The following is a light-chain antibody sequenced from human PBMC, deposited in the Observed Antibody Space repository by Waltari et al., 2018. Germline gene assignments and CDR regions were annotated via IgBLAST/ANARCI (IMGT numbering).Light chain of an antibody. CDR1: SSAVGGYDY. Sequence: QSALTQPASVSGSPGQSITISCTGTSSAVGGYDYVSWYQQCPGNAPRLMIYAVRNRPSGISNRFSASKSGNTASLTISGLQAEDEADYYCSSFTSSGAYVFGTGTKVIVL. V-gene: IGLV2-14*01. CDR3: SSFTSSGAYV. CDR2: AVR. J-gene: IGLJ1*01.